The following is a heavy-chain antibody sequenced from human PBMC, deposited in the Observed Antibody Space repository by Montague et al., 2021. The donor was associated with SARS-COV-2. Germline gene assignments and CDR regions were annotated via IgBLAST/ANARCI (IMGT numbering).Heavy chain of an antibody. Sequence: SLRLSCAASGFTFGIYAMSWVRQAPGKVLYWVSGLSGSGGITYYADSVKGRFTISRDNSKNTLFLHINSLRAEDTAVYYCAKVRTAYFSGAGSCDFYDWGQGSLVTGSS. CDR3: AKVRTAYFSGAGSCDFYD. CDR2: LSGSGGIT. V-gene: IGHV3-23*01. J-gene: IGHJ4*02. CDR1: GFTFGIYA. D-gene: IGHD3-10*01.